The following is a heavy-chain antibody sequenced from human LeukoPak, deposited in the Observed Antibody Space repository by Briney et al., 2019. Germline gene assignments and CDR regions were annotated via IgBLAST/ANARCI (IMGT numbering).Heavy chain of an antibody. Sequence: PSETLSLTCAVSGYSISSGYYWGWIRQPPGKGLEWIGSIYHSGSTYYNPSLKSRVTISVDTSKNQFSLKLSSVTAADTAVYYCARMGYYYDSSRFDSWGQGTLVTVSS. CDR3: ARMGYYYDSSRFDS. CDR2: IYHSGST. V-gene: IGHV4-38-2*01. D-gene: IGHD3-22*01. J-gene: IGHJ5*01. CDR1: GYSISSGYY.